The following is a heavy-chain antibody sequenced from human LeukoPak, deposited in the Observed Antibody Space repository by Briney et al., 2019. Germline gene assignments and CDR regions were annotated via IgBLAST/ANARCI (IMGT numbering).Heavy chain of an antibody. Sequence: GGSLRLSCAASGFTFSSYGMHWVRQAPGKGLEWVAVIWYDGSNKYYADSVKGRFTISRDNSKNTLYLQMSSLRAEDTAVYYCARDDGALYYGSGSYFDYWGQGTLVTVSS. CDR2: IWYDGSNK. D-gene: IGHD3-10*01. CDR1: GFTFSSYG. J-gene: IGHJ4*02. CDR3: ARDDGALYYGSGSYFDY. V-gene: IGHV3-33*01.